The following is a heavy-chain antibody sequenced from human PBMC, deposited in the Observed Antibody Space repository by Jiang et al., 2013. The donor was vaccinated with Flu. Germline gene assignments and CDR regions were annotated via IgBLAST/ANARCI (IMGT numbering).Heavy chain of an antibody. CDR1: GYSISSGYY. V-gene: IGHV4-38-2*01. J-gene: IGHJ4*02. D-gene: IGHD6-19*01. Sequence: GPGLVKPSETLSLTCAVSGYSISSGYYWGWIRQPPGKGLEWIGSIYHSGSTYYNPSLKSRVTISVDTSKNQFSLKLSSVTAADAAVYYCARAGRSPSAGIAVAGGDYWGQGTLVTVSS. CDR2: IYHSGST. CDR3: ARAGRSPSAGIAVAGGDY.